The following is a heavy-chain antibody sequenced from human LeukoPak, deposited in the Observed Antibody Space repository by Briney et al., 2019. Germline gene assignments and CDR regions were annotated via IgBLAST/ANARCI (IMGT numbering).Heavy chain of an antibody. CDR2: IKQDGSEK. D-gene: IGHD1-26*01. CDR3: ARSKWELNFDY. J-gene: IGHJ4*02. Sequence: PGGSLRLSCAASGFTFSSYWMSWVRQAPGKGLEWVANIKQDGSEKYYVDSVKGRFAISRDNAKNSLYLQMNSLRAEDTAVYYCARSKWELNFDYWGQGTLVTVSS. V-gene: IGHV3-7*01. CDR1: GFTFSSYW.